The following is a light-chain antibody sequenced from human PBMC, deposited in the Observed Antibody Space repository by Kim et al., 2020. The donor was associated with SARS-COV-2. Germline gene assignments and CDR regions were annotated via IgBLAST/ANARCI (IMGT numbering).Light chain of an antibody. Sequence: SASVGDRVTITCRPSQSISTYLNWYQQKPGTAPKLLIYAASSLQSGVPSRFSGSGSGTDFTLTISSLQPEDFATYYCQQSYSSPRTFGQGTKVEI. J-gene: IGKJ1*01. CDR3: QQSYSSPRT. V-gene: IGKV1-39*01. CDR2: AAS. CDR1: QSISTY.